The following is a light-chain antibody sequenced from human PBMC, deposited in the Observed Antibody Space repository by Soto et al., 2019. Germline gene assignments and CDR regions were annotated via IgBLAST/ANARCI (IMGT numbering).Light chain of an antibody. CDR1: QSVSSSY. J-gene: IGKJ4*01. Sequence: EIVLTQSPGTLSLSPGERATLSCRASQSVSSSYLAWYQQKPGQAPRLLIYGASSRATGIPDRFSGSGSGTDFTLTISRLEPEDCGVYYCQQYGSSSLTFGGGTQVEIK. CDR3: QQYGSSSLT. V-gene: IGKV3-20*01. CDR2: GAS.